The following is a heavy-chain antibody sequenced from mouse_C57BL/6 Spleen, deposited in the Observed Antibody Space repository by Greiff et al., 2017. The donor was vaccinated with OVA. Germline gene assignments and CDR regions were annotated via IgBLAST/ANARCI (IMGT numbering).Heavy chain of an antibody. CDR3: ARERVYYGYDGPGIDY. J-gene: IGHJ2*01. CDR1: GYTFTGYW. CDR2: ILPGSGST. Sequence: QVQLKQSGAELMKPGASVKLSCKATGYTFTGYWIEWVKQRPGHGLEWIGEILPGSGSTNYNEKFKGKATFTADTSSNTAYMQLSSLTTEDSAIYYCARERVYYGYDGPGIDYWGQGTTLTVSS. V-gene: IGHV1-9*01. D-gene: IGHD2-2*01.